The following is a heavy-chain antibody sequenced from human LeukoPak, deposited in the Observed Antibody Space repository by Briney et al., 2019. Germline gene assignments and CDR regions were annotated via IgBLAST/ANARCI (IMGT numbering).Heavy chain of an antibody. V-gene: IGHV3-9*01. D-gene: IGHD6-19*01. CDR1: GFTFDDYA. Sequence: GGSLRLSCAASGFTFDDYAMHWVRQAPGKGLEWVSGISWNSGSIGYADSVKGRLTISRDNAKNSLYLQMNSLRAEDTALYYCAKDRVAVAGRGFDYWGQGTLVTVSS. J-gene: IGHJ4*02. CDR3: AKDRVAVAGRGFDY. CDR2: ISWNSGSI.